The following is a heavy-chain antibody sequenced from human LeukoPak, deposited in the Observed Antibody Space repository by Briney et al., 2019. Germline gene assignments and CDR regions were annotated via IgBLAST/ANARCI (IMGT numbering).Heavy chain of an antibody. CDR2: ISISGSTI. Sequence: GGSLRLSCAASGFTFTDFYMNWIRQAPGKGLEWVTSISISGSTIYYADSVKGRFTISRDNAKNSLYLQMNSLRAEDTAVYYCARSSDSSSLQYFQHWGQGTLVTVSS. V-gene: IGHV3-11*01. CDR1: GFTFTDFY. D-gene: IGHD6-6*01. CDR3: ARSSDSSSLQYFQH. J-gene: IGHJ1*01.